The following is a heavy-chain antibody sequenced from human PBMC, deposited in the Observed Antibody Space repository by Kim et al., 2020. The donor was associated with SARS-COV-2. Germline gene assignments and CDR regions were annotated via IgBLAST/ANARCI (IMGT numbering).Heavy chain of an antibody. Sequence: GGSLRLSCAASGFTFSTYGMHWVRQAPGKGLEWVAVISFDGSNRNFGDSVKGRFTISRDNSKNTMYLHMNSLRAEDAAVYYCAKDSATSGYEYYYGMDVWGQETTVTVSS. CDR1: GFTFSTYG. CDR3: AKDSATSGYEYYYGMDV. V-gene: IGHV3-30*18. D-gene: IGHD5-12*01. CDR2: ISFDGSNR. J-gene: IGHJ6*02.